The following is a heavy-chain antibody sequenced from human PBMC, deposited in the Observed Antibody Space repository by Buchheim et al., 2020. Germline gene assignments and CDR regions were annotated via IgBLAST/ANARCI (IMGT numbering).Heavy chain of an antibody. CDR3: ARDPLLWFGELVGGNWFDP. J-gene: IGHJ5*02. CDR2: INPNSGGT. Sequence: QVQLVQSGAEVKKPGASVKLSCKASGYTYTGYDMHWVRQAPGQGLEWMGWINPNSGGTNYAQKFQGRVTMTRDTSISTAYMELSRRRSDDTAVYYCARDPLLWFGELVGGNWFDPWGQGTL. CDR1: GYTYTGYD. V-gene: IGHV1-2*02. D-gene: IGHD3-10*01.